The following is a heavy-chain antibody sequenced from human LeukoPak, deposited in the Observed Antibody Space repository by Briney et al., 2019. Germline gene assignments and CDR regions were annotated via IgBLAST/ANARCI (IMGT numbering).Heavy chain of an antibody. V-gene: IGHV3-21*01. CDR2: ISSSSSYI. Sequence: GGSLRLSCAASGFTFSSYSMTWVRQAPGKGLEWVSSISSSSSYIYYADSVKGRFTISRDNAKNSLYLQMNSLRAEDTAVYYCARDRHVEYYDFWSGYYVFDYWGQGTLVTVSS. J-gene: IGHJ4*02. CDR3: ARDRHVEYYDFWSGYYVFDY. D-gene: IGHD3-3*01. CDR1: GFTFSSYS.